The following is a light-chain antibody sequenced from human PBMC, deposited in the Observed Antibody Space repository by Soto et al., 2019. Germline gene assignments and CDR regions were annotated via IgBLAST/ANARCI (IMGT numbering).Light chain of an antibody. Sequence: DIQMTQSPSAMSASVGDRVTITCRASQAISHYLAWFHQRPGKVPQRLIYGASTLQSGVPSRFGGSGSGTEFTLTNSSLQTEYFGTYYCLQDNTCPLSFGGGTKVE. V-gene: IGKV1-17*03. CDR2: GAS. CDR3: LQDNTCPLS. CDR1: QAISHY. J-gene: IGKJ4*01.